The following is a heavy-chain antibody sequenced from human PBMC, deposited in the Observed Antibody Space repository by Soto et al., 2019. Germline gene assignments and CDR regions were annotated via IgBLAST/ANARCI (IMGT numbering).Heavy chain of an antibody. CDR3: AKQGEPGVWCMDI. V-gene: IGHV3-23*01. CDR1: GFTSSSYA. Sequence: EVQLLESGGGLVQPGGSLRLSCAASGFTSSSYAMSWVRQAPGKGLEWVSAISGSGGSTYYADSVKGRFTISRDNSKNTLYLQMNSLRAEDTAVYYCAKQGEPGVWCMDIWGQGTMVTVSS. CDR2: ISGSGGST. D-gene: IGHD2-8*02. J-gene: IGHJ3*02.